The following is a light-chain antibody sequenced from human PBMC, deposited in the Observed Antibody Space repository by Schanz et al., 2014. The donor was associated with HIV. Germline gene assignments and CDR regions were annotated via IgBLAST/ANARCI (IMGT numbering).Light chain of an antibody. CDR3: QQYNSYGT. J-gene: IGKJ1*01. V-gene: IGKV1-5*03. CDR2: KAS. Sequence: IQMTQSPSSLSASVGDRVTITCRASQSISSWLAWYQQKPGKAPKLLIYKASSLQSGVPSRFSGSGSGTEFTLTISSLQPDDSATYYCQQYNSYGTFGQGTKVEIK. CDR1: QSISSW.